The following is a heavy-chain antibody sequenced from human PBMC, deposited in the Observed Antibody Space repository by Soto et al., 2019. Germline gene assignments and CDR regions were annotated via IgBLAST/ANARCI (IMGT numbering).Heavy chain of an antibody. J-gene: IGHJ4*02. Sequence: ASVKVSCKASGYTFTSYAMHWVRQAPGQRLEWMGWINAGNGNTKYSQKFQGRVTIARDTSASTAYMELSSLRSEDTAVYYCARESRYCSGGSCYFLPGIDYWGQGTLVTVSS. V-gene: IGHV1-3*01. CDR1: GYTFTSYA. D-gene: IGHD2-15*01. CDR2: INAGNGNT. CDR3: ARESRYCSGGSCYFLPGIDY.